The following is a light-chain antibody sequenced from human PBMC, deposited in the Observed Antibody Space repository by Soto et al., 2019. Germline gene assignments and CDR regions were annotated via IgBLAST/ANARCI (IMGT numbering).Light chain of an antibody. V-gene: IGKV3-15*01. CDR1: QSIGSD. J-gene: IGKJ4*01. CDR2: DSS. CDR3: QQRKYWPPLT. Sequence: EIVMTQSPATLSVSPGERAALSCWASQSIGSDLAWYQQKPGQAPRLLIYDSSTRATGVPARFSGSGSGTDFTLTISGLEPEDFAVYYCQQRKYWPPLTFGGGTKVDIK.